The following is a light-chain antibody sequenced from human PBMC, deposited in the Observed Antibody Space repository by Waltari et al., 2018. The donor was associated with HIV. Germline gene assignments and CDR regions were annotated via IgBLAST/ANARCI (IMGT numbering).Light chain of an antibody. V-gene: IGLV2-14*01. CDR3: SSYTSSSTLE. CDR1: SSDVGGYNY. Sequence: QSALTQPASVSGSPGQSITLSCTGTSSDVGGYNYVSWYQQHPGKAPKLMIYEVSNRPSGVSNRFSGSKSGNTASLTISGLQAEDEADYYCSSYTSSSTLEFGGGTKLTVL. CDR2: EVS. J-gene: IGLJ3*02.